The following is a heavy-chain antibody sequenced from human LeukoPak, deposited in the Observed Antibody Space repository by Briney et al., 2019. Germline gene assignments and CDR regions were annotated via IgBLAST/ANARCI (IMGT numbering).Heavy chain of an antibody. Sequence: ASVKLSCNASGYTFTGYYMNWERQATGQRLEWMGWINPNSGGTNYAQKFQSRVTMTRYTSISTAYMELSRLRSDDTAVYYCARVRSTSCYTIGYWGQGTLVTVSS. CDR3: ARVRSTSCYTIGY. V-gene: IGHV1-2*02. J-gene: IGHJ4*02. CDR2: INPNSGGT. D-gene: IGHD2-2*02. CDR1: GYTFTGYY.